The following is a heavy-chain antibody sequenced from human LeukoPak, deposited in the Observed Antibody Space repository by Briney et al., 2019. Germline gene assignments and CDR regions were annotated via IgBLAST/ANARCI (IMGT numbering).Heavy chain of an antibody. J-gene: IGHJ4*02. V-gene: IGHV1-18*01. CDR3: ARDHRIMITFGGVIAFDY. Sequence: ASVKVSCKASGYTFTSYGISWVRQAPGQGLEWMGWISAYNGNTNYAQKLQGRVTMTTDTSTSTAYVELRSLRSDGTAVYYCARDHRIMITFGGVIAFDYWGQGTLVTVSS. D-gene: IGHD3-16*02. CDR1: GYTFTSYG. CDR2: ISAYNGNT.